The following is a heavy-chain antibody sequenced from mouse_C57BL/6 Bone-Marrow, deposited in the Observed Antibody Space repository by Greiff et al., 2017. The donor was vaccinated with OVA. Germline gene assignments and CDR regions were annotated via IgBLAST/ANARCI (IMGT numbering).Heavy chain of an antibody. CDR3: ARGDYYGSSWDY. CDR1: GYTFTSYW. CDR2: IHPNSGST. D-gene: IGHD1-1*01. V-gene: IGHV1-64*01. Sequence: QVQLQQPGAELVKPGASVKLSCKASGYTFTSYWMHWVKQRPGQGLEWIGMIHPNSGSTNYNEKFKSKATLTVDKSSSTAYMQLSSLTSEDSAVDYGARGDYYGSSWDYWGQGTTLTVSS. J-gene: IGHJ2*01.